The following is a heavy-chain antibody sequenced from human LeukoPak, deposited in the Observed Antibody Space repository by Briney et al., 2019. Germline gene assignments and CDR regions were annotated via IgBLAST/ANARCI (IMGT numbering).Heavy chain of an antibody. Sequence: PSETLSLTCTVSGASVSSFYWTWIRQPPGKGLEWIGSMYYSGTTNYDPSFKSRVTISLDTSKNEFSLRLKSLTAADTAVYYCAGQVGARIRYYYTSGLDVWGQGTTVAVSS. J-gene: IGHJ6*02. CDR3: AGQVGARIRYYYTSGLDV. V-gene: IGHV4-59*02. CDR2: MYYSGTT. D-gene: IGHD1-26*01. CDR1: GASVSSFY.